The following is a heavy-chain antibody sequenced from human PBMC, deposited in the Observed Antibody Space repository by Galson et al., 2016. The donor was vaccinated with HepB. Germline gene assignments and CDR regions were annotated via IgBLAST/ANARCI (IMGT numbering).Heavy chain of an antibody. CDR1: GFTFSTYA. Sequence: SLRLSCAASGFTFSTYAMSWVRQAPGKGLEWVSGISGSGGSTYYADSVKGRFTISRDNSKNTLYLQMNSQRAEDTAVYYCAKGAYYGSSILYGMDVWGQGTTVTASS. CDR2: ISGSGGST. V-gene: IGHV3-23*01. J-gene: IGHJ6*02. CDR3: AKGAYYGSSILYGMDV. D-gene: IGHD3-10*01.